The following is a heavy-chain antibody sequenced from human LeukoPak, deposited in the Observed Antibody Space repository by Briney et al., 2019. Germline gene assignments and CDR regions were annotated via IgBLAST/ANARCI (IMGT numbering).Heavy chain of an antibody. CDR1: GFTFSNYA. J-gene: IGHJ4*02. CDR2: ISGSGGST. CDR3: AKDGYSYGYKMIDY. V-gene: IGHV3-23*01. D-gene: IGHD5-18*01. Sequence: PGGSLRLSCAASGFTFSNYAMSWVRQTPGKGLEWVSAISGSGGSTYYADSVKGRFTISRDNSKNTLYLQMNSLRAEDTAVYYCAKDGYSYGYKMIDYWGQGTLVTVSS.